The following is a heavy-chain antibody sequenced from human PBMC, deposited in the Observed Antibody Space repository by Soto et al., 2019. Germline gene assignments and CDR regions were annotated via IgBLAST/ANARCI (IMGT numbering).Heavy chain of an antibody. CDR1: GDSVTSGPYY. CDR2: FYYSGGT. Sequence: PSETLSLTCSVSGDSVTSGPYYWSWIRQPPGKGLEWIGYFYYSGGTTYNPSLKRRVSISVDTSSNQFSLRLSSVTPADTAVYYCASGLGYCTTTSCQRAAFEIWGQGTMVTVSS. D-gene: IGHD2-2*01. CDR3: ASGLGYCTTTSCQRAAFEI. V-gene: IGHV4-61*01. J-gene: IGHJ3*02.